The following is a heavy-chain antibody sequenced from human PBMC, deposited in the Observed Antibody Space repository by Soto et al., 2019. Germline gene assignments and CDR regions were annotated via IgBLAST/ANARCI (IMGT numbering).Heavy chain of an antibody. D-gene: IGHD6-19*01. CDR3: AHVRLSWDFIIGAGSYDAFDL. J-gene: IGHJ3*01. V-gene: IGHV2-5*02. CDR1: GFSLTTSGMG. Sequence: QITLKESGPTLVKPTQTLTLTCTFSGFSLTTSGMGVAWIRQPPEKALEWLALIYWDDDKRYRPSLRSRLTITKDTSKNQVVLAMTNVDPVDTATYYCAHVRLSWDFIIGAGSYDAFDLWGQGTMVTVSS. CDR2: IYWDDDK.